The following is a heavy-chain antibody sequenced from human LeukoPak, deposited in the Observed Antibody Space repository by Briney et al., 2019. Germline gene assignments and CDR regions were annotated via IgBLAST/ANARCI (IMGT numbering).Heavy chain of an antibody. D-gene: IGHD6-19*01. CDR2: ISGSGGST. Sequence: GGSLRLSCAASGFTFSSYAMSWVRQAPGKGLEWVSAISGSGGSTYYADSVKGRFTISRDNSKNTLYLQMNSPRAEDTAVYYCAKGLIGSCSSGSLVFDYWGQGTLVTVSS. J-gene: IGHJ4*02. CDR3: AKGLIGSCSSGSLVFDY. CDR1: GFTFSSYA. V-gene: IGHV3-23*01.